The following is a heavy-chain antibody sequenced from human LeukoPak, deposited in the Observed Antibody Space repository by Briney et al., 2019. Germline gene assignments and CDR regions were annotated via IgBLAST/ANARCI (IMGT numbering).Heavy chain of an antibody. CDR1: GDSISSYY. Sequence: SETLSLTCTVSGDSISSYYWSWIRQPPGKGLEWIGYIYHSGSTNYNPSLKSRVTISADTSKDQFSLKLASVTAADTAVYYCATGYSSTLCYFDYWGQGTPVTGSS. D-gene: IGHD6-13*01. J-gene: IGHJ4*02. CDR3: ATGYSSTLCYFDY. CDR2: IYHSGST. V-gene: IGHV4-59*01.